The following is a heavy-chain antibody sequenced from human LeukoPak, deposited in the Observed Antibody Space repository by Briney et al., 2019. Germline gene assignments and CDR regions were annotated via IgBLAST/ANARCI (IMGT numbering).Heavy chain of an antibody. CDR1: VFTFSSYS. V-gene: IGHV3-48*01. Sequence: GGSLRLSCAASVFTFSSYSMNLVRQAPGKGLEWVSYISSSSSTIYYADSVKGRFTISRDNAKNSLYLQMNSLRAEDTGVYYCARDGTPLGSGYNYYRGTDVWGQGTTVTVSS. J-gene: IGHJ6*02. CDR3: ARDGTPLGSGYNYYRGTDV. CDR2: ISSSSSTI. D-gene: IGHD6-19*01.